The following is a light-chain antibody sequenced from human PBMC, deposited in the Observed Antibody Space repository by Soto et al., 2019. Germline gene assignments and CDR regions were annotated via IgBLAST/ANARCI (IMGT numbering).Light chain of an antibody. V-gene: IGLV2-23*02. J-gene: IGLJ3*02. CDR3: CSYAGSSALV. CDR1: SSDIGSYNL. CDR2: DVS. Sequence: QSALTQPASVSGSPGQSITISCTGTSSDIGSYNLVSWYQQDPGKAPELLIYDVSERPSGVSNRFSGSKSGNTASLTISGLQVEDEADYYCCSYAGSSALVFGGGTKLTVL.